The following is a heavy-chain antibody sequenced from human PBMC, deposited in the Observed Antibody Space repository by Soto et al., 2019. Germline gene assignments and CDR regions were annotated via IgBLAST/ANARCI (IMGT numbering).Heavy chain of an antibody. D-gene: IGHD3-10*01. CDR2: INRDGSKK. J-gene: IGHJ3*01. Sequence: EVQLEESGGDLVQPGGSLRLSCAASGFTLSAYWMTWVRQAPGKGLEWVANINRDGSKKSYLDSVRGRFTISRDNVGKSLCQKMDSLGADATVLYYCARDVAAGSGSFYLDAFDLCGQGTMVTVSS. CDR1: GFTLSAYW. CDR3: ARDVAAGSGSFYLDAFDL. V-gene: IGHV3-7*04.